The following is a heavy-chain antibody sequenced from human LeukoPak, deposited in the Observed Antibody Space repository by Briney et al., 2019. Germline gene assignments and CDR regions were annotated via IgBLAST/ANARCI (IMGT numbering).Heavy chain of an antibody. Sequence: GRSLRLSCAASGFTFSSYAMHWVRQALGKGLEWVAVISYDGSNKYYADSVKGRFTISRDNSKNTLYLQMNSLRAEDTAVYYCARGNDYGDPSYYYGMDVWGKGTTVTVSS. J-gene: IGHJ6*04. CDR1: GFTFSSYA. CDR2: ISYDGSNK. V-gene: IGHV3-30*04. CDR3: ARGNDYGDPSYYYGMDV. D-gene: IGHD4-17*01.